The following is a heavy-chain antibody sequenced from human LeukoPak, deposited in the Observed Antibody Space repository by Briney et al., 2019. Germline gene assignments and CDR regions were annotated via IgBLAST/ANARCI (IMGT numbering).Heavy chain of an antibody. D-gene: IGHD5-24*01. CDR2: INPSGGST. CDR1: GYTFTSYY. J-gene: IGHJ4*02. V-gene: IGHV1-46*01. Sequence: GASVKVSCKASGYTFTSYYMHWVRQAPGQGLEWMGIINPSGGSTSYAQKFQGRVTMTRDMSTSTVYMELSSLRSEDTAVYYCAREGISMDGYNYWGQGTLVTVSS. CDR3: AREGISMDGYNY.